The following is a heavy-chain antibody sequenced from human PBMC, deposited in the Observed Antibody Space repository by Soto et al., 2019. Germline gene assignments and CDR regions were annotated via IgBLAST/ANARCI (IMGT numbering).Heavy chain of an antibody. CDR2: VYFSGNT. Sequence: PSETLSLTCTVSGGSLSSHYWTWIRQSPGKGLEWIGYVYFSGNTNYNTSLKSRVTISIDTSKNQFSLRLASVTAADTAFYYCGSVRPSGYVLSWGQGTLVTVSS. J-gene: IGHJ5*02. V-gene: IGHV4-59*11. D-gene: IGHD6-25*01. CDR1: GGSLSSHY. CDR3: GSVRPSGYVLS.